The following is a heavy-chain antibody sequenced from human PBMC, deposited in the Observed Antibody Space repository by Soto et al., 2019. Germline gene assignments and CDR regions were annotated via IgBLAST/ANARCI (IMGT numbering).Heavy chain of an antibody. V-gene: IGHV4-38-2*01. D-gene: IGHD3-3*01. CDR3: ARAHYDFWSGYVYYYYGMDV. CDR1: GYSISSGYY. CDR2: IYHSGST. Sequence: LSLTCAVSGYSISSGYYWGWIRQPPGKGLEWIGSIYHSGSTYYNPSLKSRVTISVDTSKNQFSPKLSSVTAADTAVYYCARAHYDFWSGYVYYYYGMDVWGQGTTVTVSS. J-gene: IGHJ6*02.